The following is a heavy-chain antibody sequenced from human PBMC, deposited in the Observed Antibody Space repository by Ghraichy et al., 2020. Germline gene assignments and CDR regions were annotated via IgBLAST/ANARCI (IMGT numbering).Heavy chain of an antibody. J-gene: IGHJ4*02. CDR3: ARHGGGLSVGSAGLLDY. D-gene: IGHD3-16*02. Sequence: GSLRLSCTVSGGSISSRSYYWGWIRQTPGKGLEWIGTIYYGVTTYYNPSLKSRVTISVDTSKNQCSLKLNSVTAADTGVYYCARHGGGLSVGSAGLLDYWGQGTLVTVSS. CDR2: IYYGVTT. CDR1: GGSISSRSYY. V-gene: IGHV4-39*01.